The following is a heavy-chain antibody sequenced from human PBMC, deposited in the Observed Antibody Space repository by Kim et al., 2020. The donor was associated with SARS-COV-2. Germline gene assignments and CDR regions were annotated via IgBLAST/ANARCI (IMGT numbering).Heavy chain of an antibody. CDR2: IYYSGST. V-gene: IGHV4-39*01. CDR3: ARYRGRSGYSSGWQKWGNDY. D-gene: IGHD6-19*01. J-gene: IGHJ4*02. CDR1: GGSISNSYYY. Sequence: SETLSLTCSVSGGSISNSYYYWGWIRQPPGKGLEWIGTIYYSGSTYYNPSLKSRVTISVDTSKNQFSLKRNSVTAADTAVYYCARYRGRSGYSSGWQKWGNDYGGQGALVTVSS.